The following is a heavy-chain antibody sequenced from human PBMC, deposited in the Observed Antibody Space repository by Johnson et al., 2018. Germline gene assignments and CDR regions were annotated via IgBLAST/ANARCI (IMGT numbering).Heavy chain of an antibody. V-gene: IGHV3-30*18. D-gene: IGHD3-3*01. CDR2: ISYDGSNK. CDR1: GFTFSSND. Sequence: QVQLVQSGGGVVQPGRSLRLSCAASGFTFSSNDMHWVRQAPGKGLEWVAVISYDGSNKYYADSVKGRFTISRDNSKNTLYMQMHSRRDEDTAVFYCAKGARYYDLSSGMDVWGQGTKVSVSS. J-gene: IGHJ6*02. CDR3: AKGARYYDLSSGMDV.